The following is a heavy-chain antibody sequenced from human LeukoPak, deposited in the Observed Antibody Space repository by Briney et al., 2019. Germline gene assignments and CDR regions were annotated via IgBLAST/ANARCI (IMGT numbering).Heavy chain of an antibody. Sequence: SETLSLTCTVSGGSISSYYWSWIRQPPGKGLEWIGYIYYSGSNNYNPSLKSRVTISVDTSKNQFPLKLSSVTAADTAVYYCASVGDTAMVPSDAFDIWGQGTMVTVSS. CDR3: ASVGDTAMVPSDAFDI. CDR1: GGSISSYY. V-gene: IGHV4-59*01. J-gene: IGHJ3*02. D-gene: IGHD5-18*01. CDR2: IYYSGSN.